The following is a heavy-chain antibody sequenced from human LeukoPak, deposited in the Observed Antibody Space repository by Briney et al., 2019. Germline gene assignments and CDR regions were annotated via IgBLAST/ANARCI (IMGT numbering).Heavy chain of an antibody. V-gene: IGHV1-18*01. D-gene: IGHD2-15*01. CDR2: ISAYNGNT. Sequence: ASVKVSCKASGYTFTSYDINWVRQAPGQGLEWMGWISAYNGNTNYAQKLQGRVTMTTDTSTSTAYMELRSLRSDDTAVYYCARVPFDIVVVVALKYWGQGTLVTVSS. J-gene: IGHJ4*02. CDR3: ARVPFDIVVVVALKY. CDR1: GYTFTSYD.